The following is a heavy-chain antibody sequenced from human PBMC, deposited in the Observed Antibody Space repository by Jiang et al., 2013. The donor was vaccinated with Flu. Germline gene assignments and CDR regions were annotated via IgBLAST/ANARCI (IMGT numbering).Heavy chain of an antibody. CDR3: ARDGGIQGISAWFDP. V-gene: IGHV1-69*06. CDR2: IVPLSGRT. Sequence: KKPGSSVKVSCKASGGIESNYVISWVRQAPGQGLEWVGGIVPLSGRTDYPQTFQGRVTITADKFTSTFYMEVSSLRSDDTAVYYCARDGGIQGISAWFDPWGQGTLVTVSS. J-gene: IGHJ5*02. D-gene: IGHD2-15*01. CDR1: GGIESNYV.